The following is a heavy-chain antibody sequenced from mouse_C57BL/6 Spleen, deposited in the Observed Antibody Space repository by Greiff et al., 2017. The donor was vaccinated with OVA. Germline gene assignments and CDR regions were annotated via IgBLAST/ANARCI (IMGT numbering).Heavy chain of an antibody. CDR3: ARSTITAVDAMEY. CDR2: IDPSDRDT. CDR1: GYTFTSYW. Sequence: VQLQQPGPELVRPGSSVKLSCKASGYTFTSYWMHWVKQRPIQGLEWIGNIDPSDRDTHYNQKFKDKATLTVDKSSSTAYMQLSSLTSEDSAVYCCARSTITAVDAMEYWGQGASVTVAS. J-gene: IGHJ4*01. V-gene: IGHV1-52*01. D-gene: IGHD1-1*01.